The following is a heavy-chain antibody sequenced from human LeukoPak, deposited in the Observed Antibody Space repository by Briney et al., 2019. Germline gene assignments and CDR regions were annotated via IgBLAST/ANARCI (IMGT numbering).Heavy chain of an antibody. CDR2: ITSSGNTI. D-gene: IGHD4-17*01. Sequence: GGSLRLSCATSGFTFSSYEMNWVRQAPGKGLEWVSYITSSGNTIYYADSVKGRFTISRDNAKNSLYLQMNSLRAEDTAVYYCARLTTMTTTGGPFDYWGQGTLVTVSS. CDR1: GFTFSSYE. J-gene: IGHJ4*02. CDR3: ARLTTMTTTGGPFDY. V-gene: IGHV3-48*03.